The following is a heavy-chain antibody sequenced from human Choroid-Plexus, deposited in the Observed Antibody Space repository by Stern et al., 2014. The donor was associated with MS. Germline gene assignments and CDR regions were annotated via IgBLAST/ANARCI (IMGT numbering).Heavy chain of an antibody. Sequence: QVQLVESGGGVVQPGRPLRLSCVASGFTFGSCAMHWVRQAPGKGLEWVAGVSYDGSNKYYADSVKGRFTISRDNSQNTLYMQMSSLRPEDTAVYYSAKDRQYLTYFFDHWGQGSLVTVSS. J-gene: IGHJ5*02. D-gene: IGHD2/OR15-2a*01. CDR3: AKDRQYLTYFFDH. CDR1: GFTFGSCA. CDR2: VSYDGSNK. V-gene: IGHV3-30*18.